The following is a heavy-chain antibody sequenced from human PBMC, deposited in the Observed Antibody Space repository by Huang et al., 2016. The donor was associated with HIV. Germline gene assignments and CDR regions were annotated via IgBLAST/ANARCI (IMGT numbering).Heavy chain of an antibody. D-gene: IGHD6-13*01. J-gene: IGHJ5*02. CDR2: SSAYNGNT. CDR1: DYSFTSFS. V-gene: IGHV1-18*01. Sequence: QVQLVQSGAEVKKPGASVKVACKASDYSFTSFSINWVRQAPGQGLEGMGWSSAYNGNTNYAQKFQGRVTMTTDTSTSTAYMELRSLTSDDTAVYYCARDNYSRTIAGSNWFDPWGQGTLVTVSS. CDR3: ARDNYSRTIAGSNWFDP.